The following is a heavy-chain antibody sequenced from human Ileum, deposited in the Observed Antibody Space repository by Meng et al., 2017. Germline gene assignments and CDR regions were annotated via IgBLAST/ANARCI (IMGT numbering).Heavy chain of an antibody. V-gene: IGHV3-74*02. Sequence: VELVECGGCLVQPGGSLRLSCAASGFTFSNYWMHWVRQTPGKGLVWVARINEDGRVTNYAGSVEGRFTVSRDNAKNTLYLQMNSLRVEDTGIYYCARINYVEDSWGQGTLVTVSS. CDR1: GFTFSNYW. CDR3: ARINYVEDS. J-gene: IGHJ4*02. CDR2: INEDGRVT. D-gene: IGHD3-16*01.